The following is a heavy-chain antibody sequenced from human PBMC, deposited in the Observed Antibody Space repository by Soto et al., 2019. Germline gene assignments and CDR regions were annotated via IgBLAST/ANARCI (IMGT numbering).Heavy chain of an antibody. Sequence: GASVKVSCKASGYTFTSYGISWVRQAPGQGLEWMGWISAYNGNTNYAQKLQGRVTMTTDTSTSTAYMELRSLRSDDTAVYYCARDMYGSGSYGWFDPWGQGTLVTVSS. CDR1: GYTFTSYG. D-gene: IGHD3-10*01. V-gene: IGHV1-18*01. J-gene: IGHJ5*02. CDR3: ARDMYGSGSYGWFDP. CDR2: ISAYNGNT.